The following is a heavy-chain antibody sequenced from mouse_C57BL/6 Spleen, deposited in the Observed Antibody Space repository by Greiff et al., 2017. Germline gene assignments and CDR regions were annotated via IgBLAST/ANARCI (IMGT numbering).Heavy chain of an antibody. Sequence: EVKLVESEGGLVQPGSSMKLSCTASGFTFSDYYMAWVRQVPEKGLEWVANINYDGSSTYYLDSLKSRFIISRDNAKNILYLQMSSLKSEDTATYYCARDQGYYDYDNAMDYWGQGTSVTVSS. D-gene: IGHD2-4*01. CDR1: GFTFSDYY. V-gene: IGHV5-16*01. CDR2: INYDGSST. CDR3: ARDQGYYDYDNAMDY. J-gene: IGHJ4*01.